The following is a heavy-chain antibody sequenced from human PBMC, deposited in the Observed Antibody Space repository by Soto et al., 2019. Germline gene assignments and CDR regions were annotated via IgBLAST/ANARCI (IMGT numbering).Heavy chain of an antibody. CDR1: GFTISDYY. V-gene: IGHV3-72*01. D-gene: IGHD1-1*01. CDR3: ARGGRTDWRYFDS. CDR2: TRNKVNSYTT. J-gene: IGHJ4*02. Sequence: EVQLVESGGGLVQPGGSLRLSCAAAGFTISDYYMDWVRQAPGMGLEWVARTRNKVNSYTTEYAASLKGRITISRGGSENSGYLLRNTLKTVDTDVSFCARGGRTDWRYFDSCGQRPMVTVAA.